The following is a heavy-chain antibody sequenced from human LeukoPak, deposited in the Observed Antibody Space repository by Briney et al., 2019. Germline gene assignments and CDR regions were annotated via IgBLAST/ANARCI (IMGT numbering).Heavy chain of an antibody. J-gene: IGHJ5*02. Sequence: GGSLKLSCAASGFTFSGSAMHWVRQASGKGLEWVGRIRSKTYSYATAYAASVKGRFTISRDDSKNTAYLQMNSLKTEDTAVYYSWWFDPWGQGTLVTVSS. CDR1: GFTFSGSA. V-gene: IGHV3-73*01. CDR2: IRSKTYSYAT. CDR3: WWFDP.